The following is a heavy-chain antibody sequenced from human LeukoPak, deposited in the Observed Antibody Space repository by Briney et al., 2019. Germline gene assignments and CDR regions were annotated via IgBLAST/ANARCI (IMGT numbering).Heavy chain of an antibody. Sequence: GRSLRLSCAASGFTFSSSGMHWVRQAPGTGLEWVAFISHEGTEKYFADSVKGRFTISRDSSKNTLYLQMNSLRDEDTAVYYCATDRGWFFDNWGQGTLVTVAS. J-gene: IGHJ4*02. V-gene: IGHV3-30*03. CDR2: ISHEGTEK. CDR1: GFTFSSSG. D-gene: IGHD2-15*01. CDR3: ATDRGWFFDN.